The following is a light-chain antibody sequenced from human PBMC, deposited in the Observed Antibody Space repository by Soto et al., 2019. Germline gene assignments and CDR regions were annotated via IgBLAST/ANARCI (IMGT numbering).Light chain of an antibody. V-gene: IGKV3-20*01. CDR1: QSVSSSH. Sequence: EVVLTQSPGTLSLSPGERATLSCRASQSVSSSHLAWYQQKPGQAPRLLIYGASKRATGISDRFSGGGSGTDFTLTISRLDPEDFAVYYCQQYGSSPYTFGQGTKLEIK. J-gene: IGKJ2*01. CDR3: QQYGSSPYT. CDR2: GAS.